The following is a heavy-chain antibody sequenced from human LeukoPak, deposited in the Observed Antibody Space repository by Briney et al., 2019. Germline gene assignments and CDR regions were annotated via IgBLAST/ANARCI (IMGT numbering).Heavy chain of an antibody. CDR3: VREDTPATANY. J-gene: IGHJ4*02. CDR2: ISGGGDIT. CDR1: GFNFANHA. V-gene: IGHV3-23*01. Sequence: GGSLRLSCAASGFNFANHAMSWARQTPGKGLEWVSAISGGGDITYYADSVTGRFTISRDNSKDTLFLQMHSLRPGDTAVYYCVREDTPATANYWGQGTLVTISS. D-gene: IGHD2-21*02.